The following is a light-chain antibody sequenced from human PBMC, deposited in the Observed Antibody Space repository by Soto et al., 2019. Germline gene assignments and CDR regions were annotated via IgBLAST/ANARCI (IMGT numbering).Light chain of an antibody. CDR3: QQYDTLPL. J-gene: IGKJ3*01. V-gene: IGKV1-33*01. CDR1: QDIRHY. CDR2: DAS. Sequence: DIQMTQSPPSLSASVGDRVTITCQASQDIRHYLNWYQQKPREAPKLLIYDASTLETGVPSRFTGSGSGATFTFTISRLQPEDVATYYCQQYDTLPLFGPGTKVDIK.